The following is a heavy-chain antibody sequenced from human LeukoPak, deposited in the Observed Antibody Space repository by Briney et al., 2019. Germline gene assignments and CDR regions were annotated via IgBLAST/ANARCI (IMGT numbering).Heavy chain of an antibody. D-gene: IGHD2-2*01. CDR3: ARDAGRYCSSPSCYAHRYFQH. V-gene: IGHV1-69*01. J-gene: IGHJ1*01. CDR2: IIPIFGTA. CDR1: GGTFSSYA. Sequence: GSSVKVSCKASGGTFSSYAISWVRQAPGQGLEWMGGIIPIFGTANYAQKFQGRVTITADESTSTAYMELGSLRSEDTAVYYCARDAGRYCSSPSCYAHRYFQHWGQGTLVTVSS.